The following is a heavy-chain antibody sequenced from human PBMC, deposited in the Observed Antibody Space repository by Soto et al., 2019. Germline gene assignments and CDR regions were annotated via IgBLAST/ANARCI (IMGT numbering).Heavy chain of an antibody. CDR2: ISGGGGST. J-gene: IGHJ4*02. Sequence: GGSLRLSCAASGFTFSSYAMSWVRQAPGKGLEWVSAISGGGGSTYYADSVKGRFTISRDNSKNTLYLQMNSLRAEDRAVYYCAKDRVAVAGSALDYWGKGTLVTVSS. V-gene: IGHV3-23*01. CDR1: GFTFSSYA. CDR3: AKDRVAVAGSALDY. D-gene: IGHD6-19*01.